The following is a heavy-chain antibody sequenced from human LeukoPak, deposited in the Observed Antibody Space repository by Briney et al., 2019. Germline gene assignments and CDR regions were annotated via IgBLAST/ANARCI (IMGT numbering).Heavy chain of an antibody. D-gene: IGHD6-19*01. CDR2: VSYSGNT. CDR1: GGSISSRNW. CDR3: ASQGSDSGWFYF. J-gene: IGHJ4*02. Sequence: PSETLSLTCAVSGGSISSRNWWIWVRQPPGKGLEWIGYVSYSGNTDYNPSLKSRLTISIDTSETQFSLKLTSVTAADTAIYYCASQGSDSGWFYFWGQGTLVTVSS. V-gene: IGHV4-4*02.